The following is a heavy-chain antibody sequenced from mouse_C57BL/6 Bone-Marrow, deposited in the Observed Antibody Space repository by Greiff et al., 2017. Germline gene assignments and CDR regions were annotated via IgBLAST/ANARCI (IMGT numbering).Heavy chain of an antibody. CDR3: ARGVYDSGDFDY. CDR2: LDPSDSYT. CDR1: GYTFTSYW. Sequence: QVQLQQPGAELVMPGASVKLSCKASGYTFTSYWMHWVKQRPGQGLEWIGELDPSDSYTNYNQKFKGKSTLTVDKSSRTAYMQLSSLTAEYSAVYDCARGVYDSGDFDYWVQGTTLTVSS. V-gene: IGHV1-69*01. D-gene: IGHD1-1*01. J-gene: IGHJ2*01.